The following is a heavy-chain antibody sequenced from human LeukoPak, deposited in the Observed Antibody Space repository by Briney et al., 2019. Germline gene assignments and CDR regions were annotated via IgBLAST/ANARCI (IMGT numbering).Heavy chain of an antibody. Sequence: PSETLSLTCTVSGGSISSGGYYWSWIRQHPGKGLEWIGYIYYSGSTYYNPSLKSRVTISVDTSKNQFSLKLSSVTAADTAVYYCARDRGVSSRFDPWGQGTLVTVSS. D-gene: IGHD3-10*01. V-gene: IGHV4-31*03. J-gene: IGHJ5*02. CDR2: IYYSGST. CDR1: GGSISSGGYY. CDR3: ARDRGVSSRFDP.